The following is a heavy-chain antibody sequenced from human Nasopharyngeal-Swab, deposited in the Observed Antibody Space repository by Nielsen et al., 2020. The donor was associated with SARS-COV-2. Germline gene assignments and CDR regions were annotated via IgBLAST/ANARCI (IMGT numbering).Heavy chain of an antibody. V-gene: IGHV4-30-4*01. CDR3: ARGSTYYYDSTLSEIDY. CDR1: GGSISSGDYY. D-gene: IGHD3-22*01. CDR2: IYYSGST. Sequence: SCTVSGGSISSGDYYWSWIRQPPGKGLGWIGYIYYSGSTYYNPSLKSRVTISVDTSKNQFSLKLSSVTAADTAVYYCARGSTYYYDSTLSEIDYWGQGTLVTVSS. J-gene: IGHJ4*02.